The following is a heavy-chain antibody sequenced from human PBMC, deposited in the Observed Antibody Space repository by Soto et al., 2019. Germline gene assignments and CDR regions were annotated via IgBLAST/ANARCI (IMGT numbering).Heavy chain of an antibody. J-gene: IGHJ4*02. CDR2: IDWDDDK. Sequence: SGPTLVNPTQTLTLTCTFSGFSLSTSGMCVSWIRQPPGKALEWLALIDWDDDKYYSTSLKTRLTISKDTSKNQVVLTMTNMDPVDTATYYCARILYYYDSRGYYSLYYFDYWGQGTLVTVSS. D-gene: IGHD3-22*01. CDR1: GFSLSTSGMC. V-gene: IGHV2-70*01. CDR3: ARILYYYDSRGYYSLYYFDY.